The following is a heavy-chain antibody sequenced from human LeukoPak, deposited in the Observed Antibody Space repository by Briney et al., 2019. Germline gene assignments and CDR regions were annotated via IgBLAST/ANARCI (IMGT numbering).Heavy chain of an antibody. J-gene: IGHJ4*02. CDR2: IYHSGST. D-gene: IGHD6-19*01. CDR1: GGSISSGGYS. CDR3: AAYSSGLNRFDY. V-gene: IGHV4-30-2*01. Sequence: SETLSLTCAVSGGSISSGGYSWSWIRQPPGKGLEWIGYIYHSGSTYYNPSLKSRVTISVDRSKNQFSLKLSSVTAADTAVYCCAAYSSGLNRFDYWGQGTLVTVSS.